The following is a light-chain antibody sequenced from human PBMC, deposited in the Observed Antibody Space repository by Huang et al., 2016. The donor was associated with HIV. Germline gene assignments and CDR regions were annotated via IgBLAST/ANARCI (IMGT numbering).Light chain of an antibody. CDR2: GAS. V-gene: IGKV3-15*01. CDR3: QQYNNWPLT. J-gene: IGKJ4*01. CDR1: QSVGST. Sequence: EIMMTQSPATLSVSPGERATLSCRAIQSVGSTLAWYQQKPGQAPRLLIYGASTRATGIPVRFSGSGSGTEFTLTISSLQSEDFAIYYCQQYNNWPLTFGGGTKVEIK.